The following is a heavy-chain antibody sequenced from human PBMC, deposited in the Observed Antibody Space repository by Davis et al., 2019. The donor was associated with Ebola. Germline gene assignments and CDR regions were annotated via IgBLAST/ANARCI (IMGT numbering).Heavy chain of an antibody. CDR3: ARGQWLAYGY. J-gene: IGHJ4*02. V-gene: IGHV3-48*02. Sequence: GESLKISCAASGFTFSSYSMNWVRQAPGKGLEWVSYISSSSSTIYYADSVKGRFTISRDNAKNSLYLQMNSLRDEDTAVYYCARGQWLAYGYWGQGTLVTVSS. CDR1: GFTFSSYS. D-gene: IGHD6-19*01. CDR2: ISSSSSTI.